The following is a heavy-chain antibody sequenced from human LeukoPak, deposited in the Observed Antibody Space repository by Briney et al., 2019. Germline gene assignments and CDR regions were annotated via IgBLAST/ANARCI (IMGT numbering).Heavy chain of an antibody. D-gene: IGHD1-26*01. CDR3: TTDPWERSIDY. Sequence: GGSLRLSCAASGFTFSDFWMHWVRQAPGKGLVWVSRINSGGTVTNYADSVKGRLTISRDNAKNTLYLQMNSLRAEDTAVYYCTTDPWERSIDYWGQGTLVTVSS. J-gene: IGHJ4*02. CDR1: GFTFSDFW. CDR2: INSGGTVT. V-gene: IGHV3-74*01.